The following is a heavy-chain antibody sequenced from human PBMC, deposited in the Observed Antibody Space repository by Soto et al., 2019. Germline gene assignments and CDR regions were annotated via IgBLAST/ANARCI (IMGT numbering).Heavy chain of an antibody. CDR2: IYYSGST. CDR1: GGSISSSSYY. J-gene: IGHJ1*01. CDR3: ATALAAAGAEYFQH. D-gene: IGHD6-13*01. Sequence: SETLSLTCTVSGGSISSSSYYWGWIRQPPGKGLEWIGSIYYSGSTYYNPSLKSRVTISVDTSKNQFSLKLSSVTAADTAVYYCATALAAAGAEYFQHWGQGTLVTVSS. V-gene: IGHV4-39*01.